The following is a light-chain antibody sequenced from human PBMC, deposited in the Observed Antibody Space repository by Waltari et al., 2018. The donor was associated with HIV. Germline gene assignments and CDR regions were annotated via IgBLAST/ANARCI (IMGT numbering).Light chain of an antibody. J-gene: IGLJ2*01. V-gene: IGLV1-47*01. Sequence: QPKMTQAPSASKTPGQRITMSCSWTKSNIGNNFIYWYQQIAGAAPRLVMARNDQRPAVVPDRFSGTKSGTSAFLAITGLRLDDEATYFCASWDDNLGHWIFGGGTKLTVL. CDR2: RND. CDR3: ASWDDNLGHWI. CDR1: KSNIGNNF.